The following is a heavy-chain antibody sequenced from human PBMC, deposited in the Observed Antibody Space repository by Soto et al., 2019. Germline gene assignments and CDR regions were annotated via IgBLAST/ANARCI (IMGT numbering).Heavy chain of an antibody. CDR2: IYYSGRT. J-gene: IGHJ6*02. CDR1: GGSISSGGYY. V-gene: IGHV4-31*03. Sequence: QVQLQESGPGLVKPSQTLSLTCTVSGGSISSGGYYWSWIRQHPGNELEWIGYIYYSGRTYYNPSLMSRVTRSVDTSKYQFSLKLSSVTAADTAVYYCAMATVTGGDYYYYYGMDVSGQGTTVTVSS. CDR3: AMATVTGGDYYYYYGMDV. D-gene: IGHD4-17*01.